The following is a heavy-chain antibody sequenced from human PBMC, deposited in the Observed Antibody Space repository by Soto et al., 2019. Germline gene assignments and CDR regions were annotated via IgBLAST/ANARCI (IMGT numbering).Heavy chain of an antibody. V-gene: IGHV4-39*01. CDR1: GGSISSSSYY. CDR2: IYYSGST. Sequence: QLQLQESGPGLVKPSETLSLTCTVSGGSISSSSYYWGWIRQPPGKGLEWIGSIYYSGSTYYNPSLKSRVTISVETSKNQLSQKLSSVTAADTAVYYCASPKIAFYNTFDPWGQGTLVTVSS. CDR3: ASPKIAFYNTFDP. J-gene: IGHJ5*02. D-gene: IGHD3-3*02.